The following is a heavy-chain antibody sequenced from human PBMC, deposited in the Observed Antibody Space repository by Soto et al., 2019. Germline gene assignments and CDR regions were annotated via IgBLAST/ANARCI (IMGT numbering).Heavy chain of an antibody. V-gene: IGHV4-59*12. CDR3: ARAHAPTLPFDY. Sequence: SETLSLTCTVSGGSIRNVYWSWIRQPPGKGLEWIGFIYHSGNTKYNPSLKSRATISIDTSKNQFSLSLNSVTAADTAVYFCARAHAPTLPFDYWGQGTLVTVSS. CDR1: GGSIRNVY. CDR2: IYHSGNT. D-gene: IGHD2-15*01. J-gene: IGHJ4*02.